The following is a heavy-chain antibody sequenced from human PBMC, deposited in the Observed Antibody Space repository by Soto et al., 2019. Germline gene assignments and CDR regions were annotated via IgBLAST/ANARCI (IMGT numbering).Heavy chain of an antibody. CDR3: ARVLGAGTWIVYYYGMDV. D-gene: IGHD6-13*01. CDR1: VDSVSSNSAA. Sequence: QTLSLTFAISVDSVSSNSAAWNWIRQSPSRGLEWLGRTYYRSKWYNDYAVSVKSRITINPDTSKNQFSLQLNSVTPEDTAVYYCARVLGAGTWIVYYYGMDVWGQGTTVTVSS. V-gene: IGHV6-1*01. CDR2: TYYRSKWYN. J-gene: IGHJ6*02.